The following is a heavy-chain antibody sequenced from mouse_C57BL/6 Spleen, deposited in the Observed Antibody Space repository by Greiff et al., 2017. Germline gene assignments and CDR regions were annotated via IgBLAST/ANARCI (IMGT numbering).Heavy chain of an antibody. Sequence: QVQLQQSGAELVRPGTSVKVSCKASGYAFTNYLIEWVKQRPGQGLEWIGVINPGSGGTNCNEKFKGKATLTADKSSSTAYMQLSSLTSEDSAVYFCASEGYYYGSSLDYWGQGTTLTVSS. CDR2: INPGSGGT. V-gene: IGHV1-54*01. D-gene: IGHD1-1*01. J-gene: IGHJ2*01. CDR1: GYAFTNYL. CDR3: ASEGYYYGSSLDY.